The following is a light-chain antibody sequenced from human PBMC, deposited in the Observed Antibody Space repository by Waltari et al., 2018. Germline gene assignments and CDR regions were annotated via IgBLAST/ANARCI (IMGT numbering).Light chain of an antibody. CDR1: RSNIGSRY. Sequence: QSVLTQPPSASGTPGQRVTISCSGSRSNIGSRYLYWSQQVPGTAPKLLIYRNNQRPSGVPDRFSGSKSGTSASLAISGLRSEDEADYYCEAWDDSLSVLVFGGGTKVTVL. V-gene: IGLV1-47*01. CDR2: RNN. J-gene: IGLJ3*02. CDR3: EAWDDSLSVLV.